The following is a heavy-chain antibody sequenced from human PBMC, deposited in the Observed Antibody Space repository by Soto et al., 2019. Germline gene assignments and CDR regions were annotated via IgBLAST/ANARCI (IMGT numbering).Heavy chain of an antibody. J-gene: IGHJ4*02. CDR2: ISYDGSNK. D-gene: IGHD5-18*01. Sequence: QVQLVESGGGVVQPGRSLRLSCAASGFTFSSYAMHWVRQAPGKGLEWVAVISYDGSNKYYADSVKGRFTISRDNSKNTLYLQMNSLRAEDTAVYSCARDADTAMNWGQGTLVTVSS. CDR3: ARDADTAMN. V-gene: IGHV3-30-3*01. CDR1: GFTFSSYA.